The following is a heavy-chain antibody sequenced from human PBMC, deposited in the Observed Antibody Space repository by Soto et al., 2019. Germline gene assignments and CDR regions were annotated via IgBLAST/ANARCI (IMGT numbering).Heavy chain of an antibody. CDR3: ASGRQQLAEGFVYAGNYGMDV. V-gene: IGHV1-18*01. Sequence: QVKLVQSGGEVTKPGASVKVSCKASGYTFPTYVVTWVRQAPGQGLEWMGWINAHNANTNYAQKFQGRVIMTTDTSTITAYRGLGSLTADDTAVYDCASGRQQLAEGFVYAGNYGMDVWGQGTTVTVSS. CDR2: INAHNANT. J-gene: IGHJ6*02. CDR1: GYTFPTYV. D-gene: IGHD6-13*01.